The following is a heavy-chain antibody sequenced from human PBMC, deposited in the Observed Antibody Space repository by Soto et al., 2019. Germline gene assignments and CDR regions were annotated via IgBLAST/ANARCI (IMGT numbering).Heavy chain of an antibody. CDR1: GGTFSSYT. D-gene: IGHD5-18*01. CDR3: VRDWESTTQPWGFGDS. CDR2: IIPIFGVT. V-gene: IGHV1-69*04. Sequence: QVQLVHSGAAVKKPGSSVKVSCKASGGTFSSYTITWLRQAPGQGLEWLGRIIPIFGVTNYAQKFQDRVTITADRSTTTAYMELSRLRSEDTAVYYCVRDWESTTQPWGFGDSWGQGTPVTVSS. J-gene: IGHJ5*01.